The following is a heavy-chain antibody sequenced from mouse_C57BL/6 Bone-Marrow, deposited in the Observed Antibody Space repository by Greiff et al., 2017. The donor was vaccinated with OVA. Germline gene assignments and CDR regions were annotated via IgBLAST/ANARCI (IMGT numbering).Heavy chain of an antibody. CDR1: GYAFSSSW. CDR3: ARGGYYGSTIDY. CDR2: IYPGDGDT. J-gene: IGHJ2*01. Sequence: VQLQESGPELVKPGASVKISCKASGYAFSSSWMNWVKQRPGKGLEWIGRIYPGDGDTNYNGKFKGKATLTADKSSSTAYMQLSSLTSEDSAVYFCARGGYYGSTIDYWGQGTTLTVSS. D-gene: IGHD1-1*01. V-gene: IGHV1-82*01.